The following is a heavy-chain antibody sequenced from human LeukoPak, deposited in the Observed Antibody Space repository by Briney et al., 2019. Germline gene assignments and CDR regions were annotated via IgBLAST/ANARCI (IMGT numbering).Heavy chain of an antibody. J-gene: IGHJ5*02. D-gene: IGHD2-8*01. V-gene: IGHV4-39*01. CDR3: ARASFNVVFGNWFDP. Sequence: PSETLSLTCTVSSGSIGSSSNYWGWIRQAPGKGLEWIGNVYYSGSTFYNPSLKSRVTISVDTSKNQFSLKLRSVTAADTAIYYCARASFNVVFGNWFDPWGQGILVTVSS. CDR1: SGSIGSSSNY. CDR2: VYYSGST.